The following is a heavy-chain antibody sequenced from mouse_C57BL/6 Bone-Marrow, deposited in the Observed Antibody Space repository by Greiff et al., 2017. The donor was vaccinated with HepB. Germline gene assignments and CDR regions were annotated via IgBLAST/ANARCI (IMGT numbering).Heavy chain of an antibody. CDR1: GYTFTDYE. CDR3: TRPGYNCGSSYEAY. J-gene: IGHJ3*01. CDR2: IDPETGGT. Sequence: VQLQQSGAELVRPGASVTLSCKASGYTFTDYEMHWVKQTPVHGLEWIGAIDPETGGTAYNQKFKGKAILTADKSSSTAYMELRSLTSEDSAVYYCTRPGYNCGSSYEAYWGQGTLVTVSA. D-gene: IGHD1-1*01. V-gene: IGHV1-15*01.